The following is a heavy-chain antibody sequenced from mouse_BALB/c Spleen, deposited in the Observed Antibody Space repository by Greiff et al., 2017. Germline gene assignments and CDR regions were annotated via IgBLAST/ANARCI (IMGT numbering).Heavy chain of an antibody. J-gene: IGHJ2*01. CDR1: GYTFTSYW. CDR3: ARSHYFDY. Sequence: VQLQESGAELARPGASVKLSCKASGYTFTSYWMQWVKQRPGQGLEWIGAIYPGDGDTRYTQKFKGKATLTADKSSSTAYMQLSSLASEDSAVYYCARSHYFDYWGQGTTLTVSS. V-gene: IGHV1-87*01. CDR2: IYPGDGDT.